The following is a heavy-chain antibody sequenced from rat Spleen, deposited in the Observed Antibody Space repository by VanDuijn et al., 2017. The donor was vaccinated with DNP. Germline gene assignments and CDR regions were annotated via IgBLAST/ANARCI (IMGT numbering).Heavy chain of an antibody. CDR2: ISSGGST. Sequence: QAQLKESGPGLVQPSQTLSLTCTVSGFSLTGYGVSWVRQPPGKGLEWIAAISSGGSTYYNSALRSRLSIRRDTSKSQVFLKVNSVQTEDTAIYFCTRWGDYGYNHHWYFDFWGPGTMVTVSS. J-gene: IGHJ1*01. V-gene: IGHV2S12*01. D-gene: IGHD1-9*01. CDR1: GFSLTGYG. CDR3: TRWGDYGYNHHWYFDF.